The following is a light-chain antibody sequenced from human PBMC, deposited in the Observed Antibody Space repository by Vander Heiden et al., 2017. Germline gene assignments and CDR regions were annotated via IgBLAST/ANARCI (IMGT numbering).Light chain of an antibody. CDR1: NIGTKS. J-gene: IGLJ1*01. V-gene: IGLV3-21*02. CDR3: QVWDSATDHHV. CDR2: DDS. Sequence: YVLTQPPSVSVAPGQTAKLTCGGPNIGTKSVHWYQQRPGQAPVLVVYDDSDRPSGIPERFSGSNSGSAATLTISGVEAGDEADYFCQVWDSATDHHVFATGTKVTVL.